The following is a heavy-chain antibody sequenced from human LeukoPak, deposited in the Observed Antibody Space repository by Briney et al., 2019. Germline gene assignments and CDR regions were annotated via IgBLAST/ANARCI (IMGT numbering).Heavy chain of an antibody. Sequence: PSETLSLTCTVSGGSISSSSFYWGWIRQPPGKGLEWIGSMYYSGSTYYNPSLKSRVTISVDTSKNQFSLKLSSVTAADTAVYYCARLRDTMIFNYWGQGTLVPVSS. CDR2: MYYSGST. J-gene: IGHJ4*02. CDR1: GGSISSSSFY. V-gene: IGHV4-39*01. D-gene: IGHD3-22*01. CDR3: ARLRDTMIFNY.